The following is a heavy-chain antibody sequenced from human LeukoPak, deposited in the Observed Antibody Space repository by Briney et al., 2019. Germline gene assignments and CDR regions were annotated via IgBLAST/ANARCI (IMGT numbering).Heavy chain of an antibody. Sequence: PSETLSLTCTVSGGSISSHYWSWLRQPAGKGLEYIGRIHTSGITNYNPSLERRFTMSGDTYKNQFYLNLRSVTAADTAVYYCARDLGSNYVYFDYWGQGSLVTVSS. CDR2: IHTSGIT. D-gene: IGHD1-26*01. V-gene: IGHV4-4*07. CDR1: GGSISSHY. J-gene: IGHJ4*02. CDR3: ARDLGSNYVYFDY.